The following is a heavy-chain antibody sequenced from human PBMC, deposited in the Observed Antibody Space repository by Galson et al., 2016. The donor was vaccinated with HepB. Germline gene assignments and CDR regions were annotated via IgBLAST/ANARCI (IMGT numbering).Heavy chain of an antibody. Sequence: SLRLSCAAAGFTVSNNYMRWVRQAPRRGLAWVSTLYSGRSSYYADPVEGRFTRSRDNSKNTPFLQMDSLRVDDTAVYNCARTRIHTSGWSWDHPTHFDYWGQGTLVTVSS. CDR1: GFTVSNNY. CDR3: ARTRIHTSGWSWDHPTHFDY. CDR2: LYSGRSS. D-gene: IGHD6-13*01. V-gene: IGHV3-53*01. J-gene: IGHJ4*02.